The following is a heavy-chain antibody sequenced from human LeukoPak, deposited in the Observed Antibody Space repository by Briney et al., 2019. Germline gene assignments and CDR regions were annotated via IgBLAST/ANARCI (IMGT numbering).Heavy chain of an antibody. CDR2: ISTSGST. CDR1: GGSFSGYY. Sequence: SETLSLTCAVYGGSFSGYYWSWIRQPAGKGLEWIGRISTSGSTNYNPSLKSRVTISVDKSKNQFSLKLSSVTAADTAVYYCARGYGDYDYWGQGTLVTVSS. J-gene: IGHJ4*02. CDR3: ARGYGDYDY. D-gene: IGHD4-17*01. V-gene: IGHV4-59*10.